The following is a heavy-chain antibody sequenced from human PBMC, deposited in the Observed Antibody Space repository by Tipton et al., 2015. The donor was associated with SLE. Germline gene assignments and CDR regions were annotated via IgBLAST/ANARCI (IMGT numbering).Heavy chain of an antibody. CDR1: GGSFSGYY. CDR3: AGASSWYDY. Sequence: TLSLTCAVYGGSFSGYYWSWICQPPGKGLEWIGEINHSGSTNYNPSLKSRVTISVDTSKNQFSLKLSSVTAADTAVYYCAGASSWYDYWGQGTLVIVSS. V-gene: IGHV4-34*01. D-gene: IGHD6-13*01. J-gene: IGHJ4*02. CDR2: INHSGST.